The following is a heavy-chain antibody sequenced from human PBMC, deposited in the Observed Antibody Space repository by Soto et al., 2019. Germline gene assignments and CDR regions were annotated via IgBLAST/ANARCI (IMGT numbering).Heavy chain of an antibody. CDR3: VKYGSSGWPYFYEMDV. CDR2: ISYDGRNK. J-gene: IGHJ6*02. V-gene: IGHV3-30*18. Sequence: QVQLVESGGGVVQPGRSLRLSCAASGFTFSSYGMHWVRQAPGKGLEWVAVISYDGRNKYYADDVKGRFTISRDNSKNTMYLQMSSLIAEDTAVYYCVKYGSSGWPYFYEMDVWGQGTKVTVSS. CDR1: GFTFSSYG. D-gene: IGHD6-19*01.